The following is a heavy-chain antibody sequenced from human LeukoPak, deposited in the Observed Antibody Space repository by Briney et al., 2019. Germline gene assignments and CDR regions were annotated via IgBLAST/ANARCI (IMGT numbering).Heavy chain of an antibody. CDR1: GYTFSSYW. J-gene: IGHJ4*02. D-gene: IGHD3-3*01. V-gene: IGHV5-51*01. Sequence: ESLRISCKGSGYTFSSYWIGWVRQMPGKGLEWMGIIYPGDSGTRYSPSLQGQVTISVDTSIGTAYLQWSSLKASDTAIYYCARQNDFRLDYWGQGTLVTVSS. CDR3: ARQNDFRLDY. CDR2: IYPGDSGT.